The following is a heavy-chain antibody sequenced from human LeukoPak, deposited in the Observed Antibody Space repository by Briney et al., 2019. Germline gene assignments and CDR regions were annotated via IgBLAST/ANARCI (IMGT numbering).Heavy chain of an antibody. V-gene: IGHV3-30*04. Sequence: GGSLRLSCAASGFTFSSYAMHWVRQAPGKGLEWVAVISYDGSNKYYADSVKGRFTISRDNAKNSLYLQMNSLRAEDTAVYYCARDGATFSGYDWYYYMDVWGKRTTVTVSS. D-gene: IGHD5-12*01. J-gene: IGHJ6*03. CDR1: GFTFSSYA. CDR2: ISYDGSNK. CDR3: ARDGATFSGYDWYYYMDV.